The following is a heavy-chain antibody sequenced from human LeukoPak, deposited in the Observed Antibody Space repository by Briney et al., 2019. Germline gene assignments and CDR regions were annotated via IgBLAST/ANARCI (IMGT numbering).Heavy chain of an antibody. CDR2: INHSGST. Sequence: PSETLSLTCAVYGGSFSGYYWSCIRQPPGKGLEWIGEINHSGSTNYNPSLKSRVTISVDTSKNQFSLKLSSVTAADTAVYYCARRPRRYCSGGSCWFVPWGQGTLVIVSS. D-gene: IGHD2-15*01. J-gene: IGHJ5*02. CDR3: ARRPRRYCSGGSCWFVP. V-gene: IGHV4-34*01. CDR1: GGSFSGYY.